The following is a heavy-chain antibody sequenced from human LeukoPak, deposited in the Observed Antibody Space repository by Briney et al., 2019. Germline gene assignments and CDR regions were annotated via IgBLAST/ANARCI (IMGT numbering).Heavy chain of an antibody. CDR2: INHSGST. CDR1: GGSFSGYY. V-gene: IGHV4-34*01. J-gene: IGHJ5*01. Sequence: EPSETLSLTCAVYGGSFSGYYWSWIRQPPGKGLEWIGEINHSGSTNYNPSLKSRVTISVDTSKNQFSLKLSSVTAADTAVYYCVRWRLGGTTLNWFDSWGQGTLVTVSS. D-gene: IGHD1-26*01. CDR3: VRWRLGGTTLNWFDS.